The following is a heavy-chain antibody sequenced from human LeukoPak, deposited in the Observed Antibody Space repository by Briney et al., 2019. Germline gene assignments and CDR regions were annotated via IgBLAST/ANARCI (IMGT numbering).Heavy chain of an antibody. D-gene: IGHD3-22*01. CDR1: GFTFSSYA. J-gene: IGHJ4*02. CDR2: IWSDGSEK. Sequence: GGSLRLSCAASGFTFSSYAMNWVRQAPGKGLGWVAVIWSDGSEKRYADSVKGRFTISRDNSKSTLYLQMNSLRAEDTAVYYCVSGSDTSGYYFYWGQGTLVTVSS. V-gene: IGHV3-33*08. CDR3: VSGSDTSGYYFY.